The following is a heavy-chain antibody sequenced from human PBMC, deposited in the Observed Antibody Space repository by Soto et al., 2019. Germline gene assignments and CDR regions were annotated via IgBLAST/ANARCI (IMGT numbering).Heavy chain of an antibody. D-gene: IGHD1-26*01. J-gene: IGHJ5*02. V-gene: IGHV4-39*01. CDR1: GGSITSSSYY. CDR2: IYYSGST. Sequence: QLHLRESGPGLVKPSETLSLTCTVSGGSITSSSYYWGWIRQPPGKGLEWIGSIYYSGSTYYNPSLKSRVTISVDTSKYQFSLTLRSVTAADTAVYYRATQVVGGSYVYTFAPWGQGTLVTVSS. CDR3: ATQVVGGSYVYTFAP.